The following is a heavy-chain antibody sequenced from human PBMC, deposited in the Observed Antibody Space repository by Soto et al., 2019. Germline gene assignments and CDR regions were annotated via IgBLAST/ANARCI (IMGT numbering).Heavy chain of an antibody. CDR2: INHSGSN. Sequence: QVQLQQWGAGLLKPSETLSLTCAVYGWSFSGYYWSWIRQPPGKGLEWIGEINHSGSNNYKPSHKRRVTISVATSKNQFSLKLSSVTAADTAVYYCARGRRTTVTIDYWSQGTLVTVSS. V-gene: IGHV4-34*01. CDR1: GWSFSGYY. J-gene: IGHJ4*02. D-gene: IGHD4-17*01. CDR3: ARGRRTTVTIDY.